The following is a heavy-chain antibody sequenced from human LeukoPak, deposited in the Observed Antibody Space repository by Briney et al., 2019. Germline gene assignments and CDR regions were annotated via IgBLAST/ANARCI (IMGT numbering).Heavy chain of an antibody. V-gene: IGHV3-23*01. CDR1: GFTFNNYA. CDR2: ITGSGGST. J-gene: IGHJ6*03. CDR3: ARNQDSSWYYYYMDV. D-gene: IGHD6-13*01. Sequence: GGSLRLSCAASGFTFNNYAMSWARQAPGKGLEWVSTITGSGGSTYSADSVKGRLTISRDNSKNTLYLQMNSLRADDTALYYCARNQDSSWYYYYMDVWGKGTTVTVSS.